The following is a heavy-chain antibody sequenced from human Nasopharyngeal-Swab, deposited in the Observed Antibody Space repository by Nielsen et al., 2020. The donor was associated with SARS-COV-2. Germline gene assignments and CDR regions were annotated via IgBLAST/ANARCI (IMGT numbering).Heavy chain of an antibody. D-gene: IGHD3-3*01. J-gene: IGHJ6*02. Sequence: SLIFCSAAAESITTNYNFNWLRQSPGMGLERVSYISSSSSYIYYADSVKGRFTISRDNAKNSLYLQMNSLRAEDTAVYYCARDGLDYDFWSAYFMDVWGQGTTVTGSS. CDR1: ESITTNYN. V-gene: IGHV3-21*01. CDR3: ARDGLDYDFWSAYFMDV. CDR2: ISSSSSYI.